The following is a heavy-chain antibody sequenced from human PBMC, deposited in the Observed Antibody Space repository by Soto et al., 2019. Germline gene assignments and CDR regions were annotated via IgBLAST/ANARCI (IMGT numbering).Heavy chain of an antibody. J-gene: IGHJ4*02. CDR3: ANQARGYSYALDY. Sequence: QVQLVESGGGVVQPGRSLRLSCAASGFTFSSYGMHWVRQAPGKGLEWVAVISYDGSNKYYADSVKGRFTISRDNSKSTLYLQMNSLRAEDTAVYYCANQARGYSYALDYWGQGTLVTVSS. CDR1: GFTFSSYG. D-gene: IGHD5-18*01. V-gene: IGHV3-30*18. CDR2: ISYDGSNK.